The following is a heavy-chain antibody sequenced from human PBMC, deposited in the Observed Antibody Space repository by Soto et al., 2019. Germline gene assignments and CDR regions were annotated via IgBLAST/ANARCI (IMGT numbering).Heavy chain of an antibody. Sequence: SETLSLTCTVSGGSISSYYWSWIRQPPGKGLEWIGYIYYSGSTNYNPSLKSRVTISVDTSKNQFSLKLNSVTAADTAVYYCARSNIVVVVAATPGLYNWFDPWGQGTLVTVSS. D-gene: IGHD2-15*01. J-gene: IGHJ5*02. CDR3: ARSNIVVVVAATPGLYNWFDP. CDR2: IYYSGST. V-gene: IGHV4-59*01. CDR1: GGSISSYY.